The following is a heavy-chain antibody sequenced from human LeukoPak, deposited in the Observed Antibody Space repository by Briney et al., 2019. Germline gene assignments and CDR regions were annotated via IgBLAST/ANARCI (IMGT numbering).Heavy chain of an antibody. J-gene: IGHJ4*02. CDR3: AKDHDYVWGSYHDHYYFDY. D-gene: IGHD3-16*02. V-gene: IGHV3-23*01. CDR1: GFTFSSYA. CDR2: ISGSGGST. Sequence: GGSLRLSCAASGFTFSSYAMSWVRQAPGKGLEWVSAISGSGGSTYYADSVKGRFTISRDNSKNTLYLQTNSLRAEDTAVYYCAKDHDYVWGSYHDHYYFDYWGQGTLVTVSS.